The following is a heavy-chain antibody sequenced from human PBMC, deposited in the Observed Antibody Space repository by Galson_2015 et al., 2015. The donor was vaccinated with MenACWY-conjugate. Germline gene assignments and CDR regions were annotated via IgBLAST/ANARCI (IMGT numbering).Heavy chain of an antibody. D-gene: IGHD5-12*01. CDR3: ARPKRPYDYSIFSVDY. J-gene: IGHJ4*02. V-gene: IGHV1-46*01. CDR2: INPSTTVT. CDR1: GYTFTSYY. Sequence: SVKVSCKASGYTFTSYYMHWVRRAPGQGLEWMGMINPSTTVTTYAQKFQGRVTMTSDTSTSTVYMDLNSLRSEDTAVYYCARPKRPYDYSIFSVDYWGQGTLVTVSS.